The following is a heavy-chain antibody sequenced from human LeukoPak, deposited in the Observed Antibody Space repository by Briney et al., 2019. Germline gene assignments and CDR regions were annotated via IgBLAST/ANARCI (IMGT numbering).Heavy chain of an antibody. J-gene: IGHJ5*02. CDR3: ARDRGRQKWFQGLDP. CDR2: ISAYDGKT. Sequence: ASMKVSCKAAGFTFTTYGFNWVRQAPGQGLEWMGWISAYDGKTDYAEKFQGRVTMTTDTSTSTAHMELRSLRSDDTALYYCARDRGRQKWFQGLDPWGQGTLVTVSS. D-gene: IGHD3-22*01. CDR1: GFTFTTYG. V-gene: IGHV1-18*01.